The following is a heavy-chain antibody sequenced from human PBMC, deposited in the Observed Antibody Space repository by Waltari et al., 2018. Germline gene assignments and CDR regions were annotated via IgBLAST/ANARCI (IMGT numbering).Heavy chain of an antibody. CDR2: IYYSGST. CDR1: GGSISSSSYY. D-gene: IGHD2-15*01. Sequence: QLQLQESGPGLVKPSETLSLTCTVSGGSISSSSYYWGWIRQPPGKGLEWIGSIYYSGSTYYNPSLKSRVTISVDTSKNQFSLKLSSVTAADTAVYYCARGLGYCSGGSCYWYFDLWGRGTLVTVSS. V-gene: IGHV4-39*01. CDR3: ARGLGYCSGGSCYWYFDL. J-gene: IGHJ2*01.